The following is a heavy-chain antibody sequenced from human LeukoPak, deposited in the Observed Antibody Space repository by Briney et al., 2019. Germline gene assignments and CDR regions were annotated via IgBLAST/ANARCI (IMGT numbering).Heavy chain of an antibody. CDR1: GGSISSYY. D-gene: IGHD5-18*01. CDR2: IYYSGST. Sequence: SETLSLTCTVSGGSISSYYWGWIRQPPGKGLEWIGSIYYSGSTYYNPSLKSRVTISVDTSKNQFSLKLSSVTAADTAVYYCASVYTAMVSYYFDYWGQGTLVTVSS. V-gene: IGHV4-39*07. J-gene: IGHJ4*02. CDR3: ASVYTAMVSYYFDY.